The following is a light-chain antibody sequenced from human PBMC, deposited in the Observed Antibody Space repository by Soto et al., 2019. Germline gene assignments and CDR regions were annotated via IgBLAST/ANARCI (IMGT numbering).Light chain of an antibody. CDR3: CSYAGSSTSL. CDR1: SSDVGSYNL. J-gene: IGLJ2*01. V-gene: IGLV2-23*01. CDR2: EGT. Sequence: QSALTQPASVSGSPGQSITISCTGTSSDVGSYNLVSWYQQHPGKAPKLIIYEGTKRPSGVSNRFSGSKSGNTASLTISGLQAEDEADYYCCSYAGSSTSLFGGGTKLTVL.